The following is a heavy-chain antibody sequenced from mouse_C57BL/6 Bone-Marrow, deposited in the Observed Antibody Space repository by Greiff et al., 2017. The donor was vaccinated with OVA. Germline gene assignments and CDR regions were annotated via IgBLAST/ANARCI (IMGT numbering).Heavy chain of an antibody. CDR2: IFPGSGST. CDR3: ARGGPIYYDYDGFAY. V-gene: IGHV1-75*01. CDR1: GYTFTDYY. J-gene: IGHJ3*01. D-gene: IGHD2-4*01. Sequence: QVQLKQSGPELVKPGASVKISCKASGYTFTDYYINWVKQRPGQGLEWIGWIFPGSGSTYYNEKFKGKATLTVDKSSSTAYMLLSSLTSEDSAVYFCARGGPIYYDYDGFAYWGQGTLVTVSA.